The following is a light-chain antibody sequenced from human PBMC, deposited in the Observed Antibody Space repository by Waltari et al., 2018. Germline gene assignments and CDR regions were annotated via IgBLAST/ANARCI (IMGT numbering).Light chain of an antibody. Sequence: EIVLTQSPGTLSLSPGERATLSCRASQSIYSTYLAWYQQKPGQAPRLLIYRASNRATGVPDRFSGSGSGTDFTLTIGRLEPEDFAVFYCQQYGSSPRTFGQGTTVEIK. CDR1: QSIYSTY. J-gene: IGKJ1*01. CDR2: RAS. CDR3: QQYGSSPRT. V-gene: IGKV3-20*01.